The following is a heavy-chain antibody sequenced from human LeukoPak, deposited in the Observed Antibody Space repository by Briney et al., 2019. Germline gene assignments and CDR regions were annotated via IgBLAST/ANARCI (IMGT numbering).Heavy chain of an antibody. D-gene: IGHD3-22*01. CDR3: ARDYPPRPITMIVVAPPGAFDI. CDR2: ISSSSSTI. Sequence: GGSLRLSCAASGFTFSSYSMNWVRQAPGKGLEWVSYISSSSSTIYYADSVKDRFTISRDNAKNSLYLQMNSLRAEDTAVYYCARDYPPRPITMIVVAPPGAFDIWGQGTMVTVSS. CDR1: GFTFSSYS. J-gene: IGHJ3*02. V-gene: IGHV3-48*01.